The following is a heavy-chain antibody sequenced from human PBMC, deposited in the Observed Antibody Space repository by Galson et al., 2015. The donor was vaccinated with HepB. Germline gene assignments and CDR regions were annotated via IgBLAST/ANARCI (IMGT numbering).Heavy chain of an antibody. V-gene: IGHV5-51*01. D-gene: IGHD6-13*01. CDR3: ARRDTTSWSDAVDI. CDR2: IYPGDSDT. Sequence: QSGAEVKKPGESLKISCKGSRYSFTNYWIGWVRQMPGKGLEWMGIIYPGDSDTRHRPSFQGQVTIAADMSISTAYLQWSSLKASGTAIYYCARRDTTSWSDAVDIWGQGTMVTVSS. CDR1: RYSFTNYW. J-gene: IGHJ3*02.